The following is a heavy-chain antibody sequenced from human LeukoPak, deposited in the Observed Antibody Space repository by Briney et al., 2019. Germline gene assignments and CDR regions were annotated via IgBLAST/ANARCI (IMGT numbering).Heavy chain of an antibody. CDR3: AREGGNYYDSNP. CDR1: GGSISSGDYY. V-gene: IGHV4-30-4*01. D-gene: IGHD3-22*01. CDR2: IYYSGST. Sequence: SETLSLTCTVSGGSISSGDYYWSWIRQPPGKGLEWIGYIYYSGSTYYNPSLKSRVTISVDPSKNQFSLKLSSVTAADTAVYYCAREGGNYYDSNPWGQGTLVTVSS. J-gene: IGHJ5*02.